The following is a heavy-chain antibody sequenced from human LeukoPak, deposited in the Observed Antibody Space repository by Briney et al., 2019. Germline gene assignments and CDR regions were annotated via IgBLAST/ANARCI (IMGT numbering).Heavy chain of an antibody. Sequence: GSSVTVSYKPSIDTYSIKRISWVRQAPGQRLEWMGWISAYNGNTNYAQKFQGRVTMTTDTSTSTAYMELRSLRFDDTAMYYCAREAGPFDYWGQGTLVTVSS. V-gene: IGHV1-18*01. J-gene: IGHJ4*02. CDR2: ISAYNGNT. CDR3: AREAGPFDY. CDR1: IDTYSIKR. D-gene: IGHD6-19*01.